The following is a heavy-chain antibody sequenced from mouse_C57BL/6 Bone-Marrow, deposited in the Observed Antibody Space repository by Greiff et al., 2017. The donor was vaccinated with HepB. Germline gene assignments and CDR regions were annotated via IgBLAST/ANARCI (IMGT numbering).Heavy chain of an antibody. CDR2: ISNGGGST. J-gene: IGHJ1*03. D-gene: IGHD1-1*01. CDR3: ARQYYGPKGGYFDV. V-gene: IGHV5-12*01. Sequence: EVHLVESGGGLVQPGGSLKLSCAASGFTFSDYYMYWVRQTPEKRLEWVAYISNGGGSTYYPDTVKGRFTISRDNAKNTLYLQMSRLKSEDTAMYYCARQYYGPKGGYFDVWGTGTTVTVSS. CDR1: GFTFSDYY.